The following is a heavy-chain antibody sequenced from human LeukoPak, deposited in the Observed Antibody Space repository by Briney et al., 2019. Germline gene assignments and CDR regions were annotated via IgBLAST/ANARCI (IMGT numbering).Heavy chain of an antibody. V-gene: IGHV3-23*01. Sequence: PGGSLRLSCAASGFTFSTYAMTWVRQAPGKGLEWVSSISGSGDSTFYADSVKGQFTISRDNAKNTLYLQMNSLRAEDTAVYYCAKIDYGDFHFDYWGQGTLVTVSS. J-gene: IGHJ4*02. D-gene: IGHD4-17*01. CDR2: ISGSGDST. CDR3: AKIDYGDFHFDY. CDR1: GFTFSTYA.